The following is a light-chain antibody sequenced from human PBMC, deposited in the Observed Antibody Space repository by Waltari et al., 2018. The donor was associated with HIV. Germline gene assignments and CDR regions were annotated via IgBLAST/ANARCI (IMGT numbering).Light chain of an antibody. J-gene: IGKJ4*02. Sequence: IQITQSLSSPSAPLGDRVTITCRASQSISSYLNWYHQKPGKALKLLIYPASSLQSGVPSRLSGSGSRTDFTLPISSLQPGEFATYYCQQSYRTPRTFGGGTTVEIK. CDR2: PAS. CDR3: QQSYRTPRT. CDR1: QSISSY. V-gene: IGKV1-39*01.